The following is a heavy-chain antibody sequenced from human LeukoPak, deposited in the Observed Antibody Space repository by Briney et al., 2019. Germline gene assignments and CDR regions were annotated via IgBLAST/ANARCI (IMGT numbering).Heavy chain of an antibody. CDR1: GGSFTGFH. D-gene: IGHD6-13*01. CDR2: INHSGST. Sequence: SETLSLTCAVYGGSFTGFHWNWIRQPPGKGLEWIGDINHSGSTNYNPSLKSRVTISVDTSKNQFSLKLSSVTAADTAVYYCARHSSSWTPYFDYWGQGTLVTVSS. V-gene: IGHV4-34*01. J-gene: IGHJ4*02. CDR3: ARHSSSWTPYFDY.